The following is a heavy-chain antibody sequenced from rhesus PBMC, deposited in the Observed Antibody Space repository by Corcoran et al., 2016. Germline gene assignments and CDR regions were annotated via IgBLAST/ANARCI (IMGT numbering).Heavy chain of an antibody. V-gene: IGHV4-93*01. Sequence: QVQLQESGPAVVKPSETLSLTCAVSGGSISSSNWWIWFRQSPGQGMEWCGGIYGSGGSTEYNPSLKSRVTISKDTSKNQFSLKLSSVTAADTAVYYCARRGSSGWLSYFDYWGQGVLVTVSS. CDR2: IYGSGGST. J-gene: IGHJ4*01. D-gene: IGHD6-31*01. CDR3: ARRGSSGWLSYFDY. CDR1: GGSISSSNW.